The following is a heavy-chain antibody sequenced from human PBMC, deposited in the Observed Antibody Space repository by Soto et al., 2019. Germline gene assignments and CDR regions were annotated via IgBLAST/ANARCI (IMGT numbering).Heavy chain of an antibody. V-gene: IGHV4-34*01. CDR1: GGSFSGYY. Sequence: QVQLQQWGAGLLKPSETLSLTCAVYGGSFSGYYWTWIRQSPEKGLEWIGEVNHSGTTYYNPSLKTRVTISVHTPKNQFSLKMSSVTAADTAVYYLARGIGYCSSINCYSSRRLRFDSCGQGTLVTVSS. CDR2: VNHSGTT. D-gene: IGHD2-2*01. J-gene: IGHJ4*02. CDR3: ARGIGYCSSINCYSSRRLRFDS.